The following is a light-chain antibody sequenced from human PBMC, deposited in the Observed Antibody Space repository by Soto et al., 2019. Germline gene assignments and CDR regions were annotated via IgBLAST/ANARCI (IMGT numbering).Light chain of an antibody. Sequence: EIVMTQSPATLSVSPGERATLSCRASQSVSSDLVWYQQKPGQAPRLLIYGASTRATGIQARFSGSGSGTEFTLTISSLQSEAVAVYYCQQYNNWPPYTFGQGTKVEI. V-gene: IGKV3-15*01. J-gene: IGKJ1*01. CDR1: QSVSSD. CDR2: GAS. CDR3: QQYNNWPPYT.